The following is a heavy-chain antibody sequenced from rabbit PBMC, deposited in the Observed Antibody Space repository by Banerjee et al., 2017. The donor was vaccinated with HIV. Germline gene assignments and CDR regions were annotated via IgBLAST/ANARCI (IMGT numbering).Heavy chain of an antibody. CDR2: IGTGSRGST. CDR1: GFSFSSSYW. D-gene: IGHD3-3*01. J-gene: IGHJ4*01. CDR3: AREDDHPNVPYPYFNL. Sequence: QSLEESGGDLVKPGASLTLTCTASGFSFSSSYWMSWVRQAPGKGLEWIACIGTGSRGSTYYASWAKGRFTISRSTSLNTVTLQMTSLTAADTATYFCAREDDHPNVPYPYFNLWGPGTLVTVS. V-gene: IGHV1S40*01.